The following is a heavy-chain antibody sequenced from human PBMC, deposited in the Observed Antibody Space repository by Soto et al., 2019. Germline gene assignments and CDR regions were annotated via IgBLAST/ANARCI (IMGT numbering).Heavy chain of an antibody. V-gene: IGHV1-3*01. CDR1: GYTFTYYT. J-gene: IGHJ6*01. CDR2: INAGSGNT. CDR3: ARTFNYDAMDV. Sequence: ASVKVSCKASGYTFTYYTIHWVRQAPGQRLEWMGWINAGSGNTRYSQKFQGRVTVTRDTSASTAYMEVSSLRSEDTAVYYCARTFNYDAMDVWRQGTTV.